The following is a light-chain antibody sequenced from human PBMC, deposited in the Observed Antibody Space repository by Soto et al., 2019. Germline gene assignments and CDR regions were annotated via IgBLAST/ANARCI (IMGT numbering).Light chain of an antibody. CDR1: QSVTSNF. V-gene: IGKV3-20*01. CDR3: HQYGSSPLT. CDR2: DAS. Sequence: EIVLTQSPGTLSLSPGERATLTCRASQSVTSNFLAWYQQKPGQAPRLLMYDASSRATGIPDRFSGSGSGTDFTLTISRLEPEDFAVYYCHQYGSSPLTFGPGTKVDIK. J-gene: IGKJ3*01.